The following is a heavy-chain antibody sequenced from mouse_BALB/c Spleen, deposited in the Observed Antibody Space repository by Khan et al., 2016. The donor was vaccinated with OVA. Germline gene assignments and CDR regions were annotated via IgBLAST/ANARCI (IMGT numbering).Heavy chain of an antibody. J-gene: IGHJ3*01. CDR2: ISDGGSYT. CDR1: GFTFSDYY. Sequence: EVQLLETGGGLVKPGGSLKLSCAASGFTFSDYYMYWVRQTPEKRLEWVATISDGGSYTYYPDSVKGRFTISRDDAKNHLYLQMSCLKSEDTAMFSAASGSYGDPFAYWGQGTLVTSSA. V-gene: IGHV5-4*02. CDR3: ASGSYGDPFAY. D-gene: IGHD2-13*01.